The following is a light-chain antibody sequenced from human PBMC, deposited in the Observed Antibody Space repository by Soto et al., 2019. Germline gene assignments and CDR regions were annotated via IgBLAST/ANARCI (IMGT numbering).Light chain of an antibody. CDR3: GTWDSSLIAL. CDR1: SSNIGSND. CDR2: ENS. V-gene: IGLV1-51*02. Sequence: QSVLTQPPSVSAAPGQKVTISCSGNSSNIGSNDVSWYQQLPGKAPKLFIYENSQRPSGIPDRFSGSKSGTSATLGITGLQTGDEADYYCGTWDSSLIALFGTGTKLTVL. J-gene: IGLJ1*01.